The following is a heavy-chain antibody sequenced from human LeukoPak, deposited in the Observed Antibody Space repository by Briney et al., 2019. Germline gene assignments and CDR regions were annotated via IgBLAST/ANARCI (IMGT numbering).Heavy chain of an antibody. V-gene: IGHV4-4*07. CDR3: ARDLLDSGSYLTVDYFDY. CDR2: IYTSGST. D-gene: IGHD1-26*01. J-gene: IGHJ4*02. CDR1: GGSISSYY. Sequence: PSETLPLTXTVYGGSISSYYWSWIRQPAGKGLEWIGHIYTSGSTNYNPSLKSRVTMSVDTSKNQFSLKLSSVTAADTAVYYCARDLLDSGSYLTVDYFDYWGQGTLVTVSS.